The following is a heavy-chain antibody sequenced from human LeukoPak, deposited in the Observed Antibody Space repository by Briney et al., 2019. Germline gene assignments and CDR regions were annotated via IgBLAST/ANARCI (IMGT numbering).Heavy chain of an antibody. J-gene: IGHJ5*02. D-gene: IGHD2-2*01. Sequence: ASVKVSCKASGYTFTSYDINWVRQATGQGLEWMGWMNPNSGNTGYAQKFQGRVTITRNTSISTAYMELSSLRSDDTAVYYCARDRGYCSSTSCYNWFDPWGQGTLVTVSS. CDR1: GYTFTSYD. V-gene: IGHV1-8*03. CDR3: ARDRGYCSSTSCYNWFDP. CDR2: MNPNSGNT.